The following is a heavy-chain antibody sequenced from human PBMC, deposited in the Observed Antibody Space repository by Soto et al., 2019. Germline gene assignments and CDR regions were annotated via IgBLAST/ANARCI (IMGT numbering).Heavy chain of an antibody. CDR3: ERMDGKWYLDL. Sequence: SDTLSLTCAVHVVSFIGFYCTWIRQPPGKGLEWIVEINHSGSSNYNPPLKSRVTMSLDTSRNQFSLSLNSVTAADTAVYYCERMDGKWYLDLWGSGTMVTVSS. J-gene: IGHJ2*01. V-gene: IGHV4-34*01. CDR1: VVSFIGFY. CDR2: INHSGSS.